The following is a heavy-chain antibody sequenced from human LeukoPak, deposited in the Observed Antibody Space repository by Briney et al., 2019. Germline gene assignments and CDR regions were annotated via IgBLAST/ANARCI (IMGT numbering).Heavy chain of an antibody. D-gene: IGHD3-10*01. V-gene: IGHV3-30*02. CDR2: IRYDGSNK. CDR3: AKDGYYGSGSYYVW. CDR1: GFTFSSYG. J-gene: IGHJ4*02. Sequence: PGGSLRLSCAASGFTFSSYGMHWVRQAPGKGLEWVAFIRYDGSNKYYADSVKGRFTISRDNSKDTLYLQMNSLRAEDTAVYYCAKDGYYGSGSYYVWWGQGTLVTVSS.